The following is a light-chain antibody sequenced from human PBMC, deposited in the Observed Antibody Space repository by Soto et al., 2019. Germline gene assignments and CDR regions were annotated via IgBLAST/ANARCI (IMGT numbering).Light chain of an antibody. CDR1: QSISRD. Sequence: ETVLTQSPATLSLSPGERATIYCRASQSISRDLAWYKQKPGQPPRLLICDVSNRATGVPARFSGSGSGTDFTLTISSLEPEDFAVYYCQQRNNWPLTFGQGTKV. J-gene: IGKJ1*01. CDR3: QQRNNWPLT. CDR2: DVS. V-gene: IGKV3-11*01.